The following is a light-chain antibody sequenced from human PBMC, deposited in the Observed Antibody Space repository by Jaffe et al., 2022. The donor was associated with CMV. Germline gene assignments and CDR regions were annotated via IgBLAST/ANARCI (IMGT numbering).Light chain of an antibody. CDR1: SSDIGSYNY. V-gene: IGLV2-14*03. J-gene: IGLJ2*01. CDR3: SSYTSSGTLVA. CDR2: DVD. Sequence: QSALTQPASVSGSPGQSITISCTGTSSDIGSYNYVSWYQQHPGKGPKLMMFDVDNRPSGVSNRFSGSTSGNTASLTISGLQAEDEADYFCSSYTSSGTLVAFGGGTKLTV.